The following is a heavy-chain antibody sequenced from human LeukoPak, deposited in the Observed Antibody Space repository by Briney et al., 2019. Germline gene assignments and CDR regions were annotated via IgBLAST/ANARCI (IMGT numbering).Heavy chain of an antibody. Sequence: PGGSLEISCQGSGFRFTSYWIGWGRQLPGKGLEWMGIIYPGDSDTRYSPSFQGQVTISADKSISTAYLKWSSLKASDTAMYYCARSAGAAPYAFDIWGQGTMVTVSS. V-gene: IGHV5-51*01. J-gene: IGHJ3*02. D-gene: IGHD6-6*01. CDR3: ARSAGAAPYAFDI. CDR2: IYPGDSDT. CDR1: GFRFTSYW.